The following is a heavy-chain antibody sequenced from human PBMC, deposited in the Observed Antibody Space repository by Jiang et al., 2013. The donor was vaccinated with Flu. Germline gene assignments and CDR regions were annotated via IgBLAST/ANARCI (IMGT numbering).Heavy chain of an antibody. J-gene: IGHJ4*02. D-gene: IGHD3-22*01. V-gene: IGHV1-3*01. CDR3: ARVGSRAGRYYYDSSGYYLFDY. CDR1: GYTFTSYA. CDR2: INAGNGNT. Sequence: SVKVSCKASGYTFTSYAMHWVRQAPGQRLEWMGWINAGNGNTKYSQKFQGRVTITRDTSASTAYMELSSLRSEDTAVYYCARVGSRAGRYYYDSSGYYLFDYWGQGTLVTVSS.